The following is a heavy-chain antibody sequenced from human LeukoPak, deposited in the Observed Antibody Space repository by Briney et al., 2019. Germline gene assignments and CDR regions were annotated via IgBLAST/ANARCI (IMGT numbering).Heavy chain of an antibody. CDR3: ARTGTTWGNNWFDP. Sequence: GGSLRLSCAASGFTFSSYSMNWVRQAPGKGLERVSYISSSSGTIYYADSVKGRFTISRDNAKNSLYLQMNSLRAEDTAVYYCARTGTTWGNNWFDPWGQGTLVTVSS. J-gene: IGHJ5*02. CDR1: GFTFSSYS. CDR2: ISSSSGTI. D-gene: IGHD1-1*01. V-gene: IGHV3-48*04.